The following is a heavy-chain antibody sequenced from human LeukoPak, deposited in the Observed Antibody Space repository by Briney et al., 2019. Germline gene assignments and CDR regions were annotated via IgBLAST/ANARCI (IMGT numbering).Heavy chain of an antibody. Sequence: PGGSLRLSCAASGFTFSSSSISWVRQAPGKGREWVSAITDVVGRTPYADSVKGRFTISSENSKNTVYLKMNSLRPEDMAVYYCAKEIFSGLLYIDYWGQGTLVTVSS. CDR2: ITDVVGRT. J-gene: IGHJ4*02. CDR3: AKEIFSGLLYIDY. D-gene: IGHD5-12*01. V-gene: IGHV3-23*01. CDR1: GFTFSSSS.